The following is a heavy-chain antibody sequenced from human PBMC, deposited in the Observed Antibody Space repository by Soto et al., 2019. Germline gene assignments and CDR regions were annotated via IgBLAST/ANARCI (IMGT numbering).Heavy chain of an antibody. CDR1: GGSISSYY. D-gene: IGHD6-13*01. J-gene: IGHJ6*02. Sequence: PSETLSLTCTVSGGSISSYYWSWIRQPPGKGLEWIGYIYYSGSTNYNPSLKSRVTISVDTSKNQFSLKLSSVTAADTAVYYCARDPSLAAAGYYYGMDVWGQGTTVTVSS. V-gene: IGHV4-59*01. CDR3: ARDPSLAAAGYYYGMDV. CDR2: IYYSGST.